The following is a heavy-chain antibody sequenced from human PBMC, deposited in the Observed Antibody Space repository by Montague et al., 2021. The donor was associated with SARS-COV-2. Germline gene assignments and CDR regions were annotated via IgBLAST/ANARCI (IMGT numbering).Heavy chain of an antibody. J-gene: IGHJ4*02. Sequence: SETLSLTCTVSAGSISSYYCSWIRQPPGKGLEWIWYIYYSGSTNYNPSLKSRVTISVDTSKNQFSLKLSSVTAADTAVYYCARHALGYFDWLNEGYFDYWGQGTLVTVSS. CDR2: IYYSGST. CDR3: ARHALGYFDWLNEGYFDY. V-gene: IGHV4-59*08. D-gene: IGHD3-9*01. CDR1: AGSISSYY.